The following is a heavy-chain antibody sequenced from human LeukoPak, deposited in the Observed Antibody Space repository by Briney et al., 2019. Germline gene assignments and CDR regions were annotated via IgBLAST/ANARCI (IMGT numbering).Heavy chain of an antibody. CDR1: GGSISSYY. CDR2: IYYSGST. D-gene: IGHD6-19*01. J-gene: IGHJ4*02. Sequence: PSETLSLTCTVSGGSISSYYWSWIRQPPGKGLEWIGYIYYSGSTNYNPSLKSRVTISVDTSKDQFSLKLSSVTAADTAVYYCARGSDSIWLSLYWGQGTLVTVSS. CDR3: ARGSDSIWLSLY. V-gene: IGHV4-59*08.